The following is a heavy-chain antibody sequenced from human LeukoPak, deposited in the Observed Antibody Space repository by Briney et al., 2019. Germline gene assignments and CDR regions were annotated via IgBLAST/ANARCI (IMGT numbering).Heavy chain of an antibody. V-gene: IGHV1-18*01. Sequence: ASVKVSCKASGYTFTSYGISWVRQAPGQGLEGMGWISAYNGNTNYAQKLQGRVTMTTDTSTSTAYMELRSLRSDDTAVYYCARDVVVVAASYYYYGMDVWGQGTTVTVSS. D-gene: IGHD2-15*01. CDR1: GYTFTSYG. J-gene: IGHJ6*02. CDR3: ARDVVVVAASYYYYGMDV. CDR2: ISAYNGNT.